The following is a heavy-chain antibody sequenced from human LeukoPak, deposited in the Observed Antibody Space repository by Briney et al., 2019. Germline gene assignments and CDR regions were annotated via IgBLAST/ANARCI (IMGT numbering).Heavy chain of an antibody. J-gene: IGHJ2*01. V-gene: IGHV1-18*01. D-gene: IGHD6-13*01. Sequence: GASVKVSCKASGYTFTSYGISWVRQAPGQGLEWMGWISAYNGNTNYAQKLQGRVTMTTDTSTSTAYMELRSLRSDDTAVYYCARRADGQQLDWYFDLWGRGTLVTVSS. CDR2: ISAYNGNT. CDR1: GYTFTSYG. CDR3: ARRADGQQLDWYFDL.